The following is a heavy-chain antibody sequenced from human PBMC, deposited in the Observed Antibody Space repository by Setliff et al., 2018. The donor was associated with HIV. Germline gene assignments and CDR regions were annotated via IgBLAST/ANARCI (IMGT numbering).Heavy chain of an antibody. V-gene: IGHV4-39*01. J-gene: IGHJ4*02. Sequence: KPSETLSLTCTVSGGSISSTSYYWGWIRQPPGTGLEWIGSISSSGNTYYNPSLKGRFTISRDNAKNSLYLQMNSLRAEDTAVYYCARSRAAGFDYWGQGTLVTVSS. CDR3: ARSRAAGFDY. CDR2: ISSSGNT. CDR1: GGSISSTSYY. D-gene: IGHD6-13*01.